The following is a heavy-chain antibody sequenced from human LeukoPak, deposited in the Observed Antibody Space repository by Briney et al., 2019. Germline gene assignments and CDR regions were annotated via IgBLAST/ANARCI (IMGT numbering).Heavy chain of an antibody. CDR1: GYSIISDYY. Sequence: PSETLSLTCPVSGYSIISDYYWGWIRQSPGKGLEWIGSVYHSGSTHYNPSLKSRVTMSVDTSKNQFSLKLNSVTAPDTAVYYCARNSSGHSLEYWGQGSLVTVSS. CDR2: VYHSGST. J-gene: IGHJ4*02. CDR3: ARNSSGHSLEY. D-gene: IGHD6-19*01. V-gene: IGHV4-38-2*01.